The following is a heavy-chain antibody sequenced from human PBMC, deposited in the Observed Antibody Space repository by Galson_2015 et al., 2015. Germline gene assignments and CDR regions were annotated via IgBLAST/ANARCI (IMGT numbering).Heavy chain of an antibody. V-gene: IGHV6-1*01. D-gene: IGHD3-10*01. CDR1: GDSVSRNSAA. J-gene: IGHJ4*02. CDR3: ARDPGKVRYYGSGEPVWSGGVFDY. CDR2: TYYKSKYYI. Sequence: CAISGDSVSRNSAAWNWIRQSPSRGLEWLGRTYYKSKYYIDYAVSVKSRITINPDTSKNQFSLQLNSVTPEDTAVYYCARDPGKVRYYGSGEPVWSGGVFDYWGQGTLVTVSS.